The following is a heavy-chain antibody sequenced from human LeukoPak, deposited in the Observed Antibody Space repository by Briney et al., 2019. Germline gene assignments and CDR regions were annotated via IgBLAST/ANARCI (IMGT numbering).Heavy chain of an antibody. CDR1: GYTFTDYY. CDR3: ARGTDYYDPSAYYPDY. J-gene: IGHJ4*02. CDR2: INPNSGGT. Sequence: AASVKVSCKASGYTFTDYYMHWVRQAPGQGLEWMGWINPNSGGTNYAQKFQGRVTMTRDTSISTAYMELTSLRSDDTAMYYCARGTDYYDPSAYYPDYWGQGSLVTVSS. D-gene: IGHD3-22*01. V-gene: IGHV1-2*02.